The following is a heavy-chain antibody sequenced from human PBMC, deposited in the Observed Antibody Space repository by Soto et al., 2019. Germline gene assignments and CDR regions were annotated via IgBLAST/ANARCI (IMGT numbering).Heavy chain of an antibody. Sequence: SETLSLTCSVSGYSVTSSDYYWAWIRQPPGKELEWFGSMFYSGLTYYNPSLKSRVTLSVDTSKNQFSVRLNSVAAADTAVYYCAPLSVSLSGPYGIHVWGQGTTVTVSS. CDR2: MFYSGLT. CDR3: APLSVSLSGPYGIHV. D-gene: IGHD2-15*01. V-gene: IGHV4-39*01. J-gene: IGHJ6*02. CDR1: GYSVTSSDYY.